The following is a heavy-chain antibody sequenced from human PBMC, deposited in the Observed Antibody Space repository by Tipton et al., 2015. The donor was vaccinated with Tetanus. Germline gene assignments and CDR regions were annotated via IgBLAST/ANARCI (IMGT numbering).Heavy chain of an antibody. CDR3: ARYNSYLYAMDV. CDR1: GGSISRGAYS. CDR2: IYDSGTT. Sequence: LRLSCALSGGSISRGAYSWSWIQQPPGKGLEWIGYIYDSGTTYSNPSLKSRVTISVGETKRQFSLNLTSVTAADTAVYYCARYNSYLYAMDVWGQGTTVAVSS. D-gene: IGHD1-14*01. J-gene: IGHJ6*02. V-gene: IGHV4-30-2*01.